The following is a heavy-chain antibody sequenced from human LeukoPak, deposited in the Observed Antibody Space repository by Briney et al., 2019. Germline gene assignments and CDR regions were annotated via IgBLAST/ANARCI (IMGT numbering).Heavy chain of an antibody. V-gene: IGHV3-30*18. D-gene: IGHD6-19*01. Sequence: SCKASGYTFTSYGMHWVRQAPGKGLEWVAVISYDGSNKYYADSVKGRFTISRDNSKNTLYLQMNSLRAEDTAVYYCAKSGGGRSSDFDYWGQGTLVTVSS. CDR3: AKSGGGRSSDFDY. CDR1: GYTFTSYG. CDR2: ISYDGSNK. J-gene: IGHJ4*02.